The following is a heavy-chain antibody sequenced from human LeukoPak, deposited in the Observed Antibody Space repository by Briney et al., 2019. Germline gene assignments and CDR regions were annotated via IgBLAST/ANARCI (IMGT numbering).Heavy chain of an antibody. CDR3: ASITLRVLDY. V-gene: IGHV4-39*01. CDR1: GGSISSSSYY. Sequence: PSETLSLTCTVSGGSISSSSYYWGWIRQPPGQGLEWIGSIYYSGSTYYNPSLKSRVTISVDTSKNQFSLTLSSVTAADTAVYYCASITLRVLDYWGQGTLVTVSS. J-gene: IGHJ4*02. D-gene: IGHD3-3*01. CDR2: IYYSGST.